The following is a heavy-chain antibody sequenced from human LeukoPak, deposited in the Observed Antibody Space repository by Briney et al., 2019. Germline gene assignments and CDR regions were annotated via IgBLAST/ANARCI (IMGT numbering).Heavy chain of an antibody. CDR2: IYYSGST. J-gene: IGHJ4*02. CDR3: ARVPTYYYDSSGYYFDY. V-gene: IGHV4-59*01. Sequence: SETLSLTCTVSGGSISSYYWSWIRQPPGKGLEGIGYIYYSGSTNYNPSLKSRVTISVDTSKNQFSLKLSSVTAADTAVYYCARVPTYYYDSSGYYFDYWGQGTLVTVSS. D-gene: IGHD3-22*01. CDR1: GGSISSYY.